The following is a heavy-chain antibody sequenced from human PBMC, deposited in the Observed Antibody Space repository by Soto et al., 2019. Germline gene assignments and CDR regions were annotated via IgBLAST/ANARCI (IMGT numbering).Heavy chain of an antibody. D-gene: IGHD2-15*01. CDR1: GYTFTSYA. J-gene: IGHJ5*01. CDR3: ARDPYCGGGSCYNNWFDP. CDR2: INAGNGNT. Sequence: VASVKVSCKASGYTFTSYAMHWVRQAPGQRLEWMGWINAGNGNTKYSQKFQGRVTITRDTSASTAYMELSSLRSEDTDVYYCARDPYCGGGSCYNNWFDPWGQGTLVTVSS. V-gene: IGHV1-3*01.